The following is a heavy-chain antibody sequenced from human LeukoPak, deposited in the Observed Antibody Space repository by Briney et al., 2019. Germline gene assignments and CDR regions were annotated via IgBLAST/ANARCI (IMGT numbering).Heavy chain of an antibody. J-gene: IGHJ4*02. V-gene: IGHV4-39*01. CDR1: GGSISRSSYY. CDR3: ARHQGDAGDY. CDR2: VYYSGST. D-gene: IGHD3-16*01. Sequence: SETLSLTCTVSGGSISRSSYYWGWIRQPPGEGLEWIGGVYYSGSTYYNPSLKSRVTISVDTSNNQFSLSLSSVTAADTAVYYCARHQGDAGDYWGQGTLVTVSS.